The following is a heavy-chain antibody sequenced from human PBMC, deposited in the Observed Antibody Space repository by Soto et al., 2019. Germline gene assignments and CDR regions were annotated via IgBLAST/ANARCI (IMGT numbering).Heavy chain of an antibody. CDR3: ARHPSAYRGSWYWFDP. D-gene: IGHD6-13*01. Sequence: PGESLKISCKGSGYTFTNYWIGWVRQMPGKGLEWMGIIYPGDSDTRYSPSFQGQVTISADKSISTAYLQWSSLKASDTAMYYCARHPSAYRGSWYWFDPWGQGTLVTVSS. J-gene: IGHJ5*02. CDR1: GYTFTNYW. V-gene: IGHV5-51*01. CDR2: IYPGDSDT.